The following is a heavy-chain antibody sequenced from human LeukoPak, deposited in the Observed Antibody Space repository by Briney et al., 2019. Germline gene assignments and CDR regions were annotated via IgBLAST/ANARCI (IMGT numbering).Heavy chain of an antibody. CDR2: IYPDDSDT. CDR3: ARRDYGGKHFDY. D-gene: IGHD4-23*01. V-gene: IGHV5-51*01. Sequence: GESLKISCKTSGYSFTSYWITWVRQMPGKGLEWMRIIYPDDSDTTYSPSFQGQVTISADKSINTAYLQWSSLKASDTAMYYCARRDYGGKHFDYWGQGTLVTVSS. J-gene: IGHJ4*02. CDR1: GYSFTSYW.